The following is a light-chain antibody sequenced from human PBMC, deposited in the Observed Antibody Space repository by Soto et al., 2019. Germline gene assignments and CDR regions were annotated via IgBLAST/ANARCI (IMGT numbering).Light chain of an antibody. CDR1: QSLLHSDGKTY. CDR2: EVS. V-gene: IGKV2D-29*01. J-gene: IGKJ2*01. CDR3: MQGLPLPYT. Sequence: DIVMTQTPLSLSVTPGQPASISCKSSQSLLHSDGKTYLYWYLQKPGQPPQLLIYEVSNRFSGVADTFSGSGSGKDFTLNISRVAAEDLAIYYCMQGLPLPYTFGQGTKLEIK.